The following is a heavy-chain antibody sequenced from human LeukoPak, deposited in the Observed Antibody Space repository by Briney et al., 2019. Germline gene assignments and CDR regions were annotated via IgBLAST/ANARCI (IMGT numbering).Heavy chain of an antibody. J-gene: IGHJ4*02. CDR1: GFTFSSYW. Sequence: GGSLRLSCAASGFTFSSYWVHRVRQAPGKGLVWVSRISSDGSSTNYADSVKGRFTISRDNAKNTLYLQMNSLRAEDTAVYYCAGGAPTDYWGQGTLVTVSS. V-gene: IGHV3-74*01. CDR2: ISSDGSST. CDR3: AGGAPTDY. D-gene: IGHD4-17*01.